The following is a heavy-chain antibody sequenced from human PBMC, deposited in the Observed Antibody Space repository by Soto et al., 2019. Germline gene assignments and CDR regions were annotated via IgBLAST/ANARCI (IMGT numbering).Heavy chain of an antibody. J-gene: IGHJ4*02. Sequence: GEALKISCEGSGYSFTSYWIAWVRQTPGKGLEWMGLIYPGDSDTRYSPSFQGQVTISADKSITTAYLQWSSLKASDTAIYYCARDTFSGDSSGPHYWGQGTLVTVSS. CDR3: ARDTFSGDSSGPHY. CDR1: GYSFTSYW. V-gene: IGHV5-51*01. CDR2: IYPGDSDT. D-gene: IGHD3-22*01.